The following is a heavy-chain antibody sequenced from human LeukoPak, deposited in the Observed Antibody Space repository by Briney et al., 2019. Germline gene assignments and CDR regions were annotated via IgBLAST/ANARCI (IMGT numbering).Heavy chain of an antibody. Sequence: GGSLRLSCAASGFTFSNAWMSWVRQAPGKGLEWVGRIKCKIDGGTIDYAAPVKGRFTISRDDSKNTLYLQMNSLKTEDTGVYYCTTFDYYNGSGYYYRFDFWGQGTLVTVSS. CDR3: TTFDYYNGSGYYYRFDF. CDR2: IKCKIDGGTI. D-gene: IGHD3-22*01. V-gene: IGHV3-15*01. J-gene: IGHJ4*02. CDR1: GFTFSNAW.